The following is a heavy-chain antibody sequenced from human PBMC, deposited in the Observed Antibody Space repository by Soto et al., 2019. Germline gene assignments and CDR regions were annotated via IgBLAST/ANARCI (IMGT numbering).Heavy chain of an antibody. J-gene: IGHJ4*02. CDR2: IDKSGGDT. V-gene: IGHV3-23*05. D-gene: IGHD2-2*01. CDR1: GFTFSSYA. CDR3: AKDTYSRSWYF. Sequence: TGGSLRLSCAASGFTFSSYAMSWVRQAPGKGLEWVSSIDKSGGDTYYADSVKGRFTISRDNSKNTLYLQMNGLRAEDTALYYCAKDTYSRSWYFWGQGTLVTVSS.